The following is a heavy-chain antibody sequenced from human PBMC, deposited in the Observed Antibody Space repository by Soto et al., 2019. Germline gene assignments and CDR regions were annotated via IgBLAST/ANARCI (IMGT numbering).Heavy chain of an antibody. D-gene: IGHD6-19*01. V-gene: IGHV3-23*01. J-gene: IGHJ4*02. CDR1: GFTFSSYA. Sequence: EVQLLESGGGLVQPGGSLRLSCAASGFTFSSYAMSWVRQAPGKGLEWVSIISGSGSSTYYADSVKGRFTISRDNSNDTLYLKMNSLRAEDTAVYYCASRSSGWYFDYWGQGTLVTVSS. CDR2: ISGSGSST. CDR3: ASRSSGWYFDY.